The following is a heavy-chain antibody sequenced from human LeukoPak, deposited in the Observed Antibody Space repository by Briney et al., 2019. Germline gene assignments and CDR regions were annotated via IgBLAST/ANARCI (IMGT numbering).Heavy chain of an antibody. CDR3: VLASYNTHFFEY. J-gene: IGHJ4*02. V-gene: IGHV5-51*01. Sequence: GESLKISCQGSEYTFSNYWIGWVRQMPGKGLEWMGIIFPDTSDNRFSPSSRGQVTISVDKSISTAFLQWSSLKASDTAVYYCVLASYNTHFFEYWGQGTPVTVSS. CDR2: IFPDTSDN. D-gene: IGHD1-14*01. CDR1: EYTFSNYW.